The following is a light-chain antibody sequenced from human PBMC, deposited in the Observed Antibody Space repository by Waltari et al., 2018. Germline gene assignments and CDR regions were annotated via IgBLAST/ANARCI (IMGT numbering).Light chain of an antibody. Sequence: EIVLTQSPGTLSSSPGERATLSCRASQSVSSSYLAWYQQKPGQAPRLLIYGASSRATGITDRFSGSGSGIDFTLTISRLEPEDFAVYYCQQYGRSPRTFGQGTTVEIK. CDR1: QSVSSSY. V-gene: IGKV3-20*01. CDR2: GAS. CDR3: QQYGRSPRT. J-gene: IGKJ1*01.